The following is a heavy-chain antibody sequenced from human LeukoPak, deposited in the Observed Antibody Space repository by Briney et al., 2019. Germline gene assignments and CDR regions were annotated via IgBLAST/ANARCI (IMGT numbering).Heavy chain of an antibody. V-gene: IGHV3-23*01. CDR2: ISGSGGST. CDR3: ARDPRRDGYNWGAFDI. Sequence: GGSLRLSCAASGFTFSSYAMSWVRQAPGKGLEWVSAISGSGGSTYYADSVKGRFTISRDNAKNSLYLQMNSLRAEDTAVYYCARDPRRDGYNWGAFDIWGQGTMVTVSS. D-gene: IGHD5-24*01. CDR1: GFTFSSYA. J-gene: IGHJ3*02.